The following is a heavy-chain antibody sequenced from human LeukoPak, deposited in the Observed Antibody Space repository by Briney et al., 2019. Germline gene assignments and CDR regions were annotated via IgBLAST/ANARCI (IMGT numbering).Heavy chain of an antibody. V-gene: IGHV3-11*01. J-gene: IGHJ2*01. CDR2: INSDGIVT. D-gene: IGHD2-8*02. CDR1: GGIFSDYY. CDR3: ARFPGYFDL. Sequence: GGSLRLSCEVSGGIFSDYYMSWIRQAPGKGLEWVSYINSDGIVTNYADSVEGRFTMSRDNAKKSVYLQMNSLRAEDTAVYYCARFPGYFDLWGRGTLVTVSS.